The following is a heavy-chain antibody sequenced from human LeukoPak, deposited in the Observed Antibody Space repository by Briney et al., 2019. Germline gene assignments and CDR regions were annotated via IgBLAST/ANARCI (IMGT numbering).Heavy chain of an antibody. V-gene: IGHV1-69*04. CDR1: GGTFSSYA. J-gene: IGHJ3*02. CDR3: AREEWELLEAFDI. Sequence: ASVKVSCKASGGTFSSYAISWVRQAPGQGLEWMGRIIPILGIANYAQKFQGRVTITADKSTSTAYMELSSLRSEDTAVYYCAREEWELLEAFDIWGQGTMVTVSS. CDR2: IIPILGIA. D-gene: IGHD1-26*01.